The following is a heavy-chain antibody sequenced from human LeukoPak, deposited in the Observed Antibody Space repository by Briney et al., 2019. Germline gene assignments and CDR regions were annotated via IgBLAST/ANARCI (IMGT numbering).Heavy chain of an antibody. CDR1: GFTFSSYA. J-gene: IGHJ4*02. CDR2: ISYDGSNK. V-gene: IGHV3-30-3*01. Sequence: GGSLRLSCAASGFTFSSYAMHWVRQAPGKGLEWVAVISYDGSNKYYADSVKGRFTISRDNSKNTLYLQMNSLRAEDTAVYYCARSSSGEDFDYWGQGTLVTVSS. CDR3: ARSSSGEDFDY. D-gene: IGHD3-22*01.